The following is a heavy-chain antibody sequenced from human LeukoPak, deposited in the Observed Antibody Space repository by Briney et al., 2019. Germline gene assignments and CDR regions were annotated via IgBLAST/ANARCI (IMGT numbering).Heavy chain of an antibody. CDR1: GISFERSY. J-gene: IGHJ5*01. D-gene: IGHD2-15*01. CDR2: IYKNGKE. V-gene: IGHV3-53*01. Sequence: TGGSLRLSCSPSGISFERSYMLWARQAPGKALEWVSLIYKNGKEYYAESAKGRFSISRDISKNSLDLQMNRLRGDDTAVHYCARESPTSGIDSWGQGTLVIVSS. CDR3: ARESPTSGIDS.